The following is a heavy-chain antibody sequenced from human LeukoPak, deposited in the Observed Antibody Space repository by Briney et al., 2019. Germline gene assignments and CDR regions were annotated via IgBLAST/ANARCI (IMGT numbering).Heavy chain of an antibody. CDR1: GLTFNAYA. V-gene: IGHV3-23*01. D-gene: IGHD3-10*01. CDR3: AKTISKFGELLDRRDY. Sequence: GGSLRLSCAASGLTFNAYAFTWVRQAPGKGLEWVSSISGSAGSTYYADSVKGRFTNSRDNSKNTLYLQMNSLRAEDTAVYYCAKTISKFGELLDRRDYWGQGTLVTVSS. J-gene: IGHJ4*02. CDR2: ISGSAGST.